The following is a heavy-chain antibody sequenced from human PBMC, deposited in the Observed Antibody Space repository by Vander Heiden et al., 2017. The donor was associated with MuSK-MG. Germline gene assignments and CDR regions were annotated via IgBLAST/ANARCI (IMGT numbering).Heavy chain of an antibody. CDR3: AREGARGSSYVYPKQLEIFDF. D-gene: IGHD5-18*01. V-gene: IGHV1-2*02. Sequence: QVQLVQSGAEVTRPGASVKVSCKASGYTFTGYYIHRVRQAPGQGLEWMGWINPNTGGTHLAQRFQGRVTMTGDTSISTAYIEGSSLRSDDTAVYFCAREGARGSSYVYPKQLEIFDFWGQGTLVTVSS. CDR2: INPNTGGT. J-gene: IGHJ4*02. CDR1: GYTFTGYY.